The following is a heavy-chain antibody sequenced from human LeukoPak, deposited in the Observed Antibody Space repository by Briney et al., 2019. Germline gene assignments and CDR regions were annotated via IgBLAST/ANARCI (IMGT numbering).Heavy chain of an antibody. D-gene: IGHD6-13*01. CDR2: IRYDGSNK. V-gene: IGHV3-30*02. CDR1: GFTFSSYG. Sequence: GGSLRLSCAASGFTFSSYGMHWVRQAPGKGLEWVAFIRYDGSNKYYADSVKGRFTISRDNSKNTLYLQMDSLRAEDTAVYYCAKDSSSWLGDAFDIWGQGTMVTVSS. J-gene: IGHJ3*02. CDR3: AKDSSSWLGDAFDI.